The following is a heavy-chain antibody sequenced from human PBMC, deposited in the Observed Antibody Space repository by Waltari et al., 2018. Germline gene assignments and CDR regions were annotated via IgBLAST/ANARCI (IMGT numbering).Heavy chain of an antibody. J-gene: IGHJ4*02. CDR3: ATGYDPPTPGGY. CDR2: VDPEDGET. CDR1: GYTYTDYD. Sequence: EVQLVQSGAEVKKPGATVKISCKASGYTYTDYDMHWVQPAPGNGLEWMGRVDPEDGETIYAEKFQGRVTITADTSTDTAYMELSSLRSEDTAVYYCATGYDPPTPGGYWGQGTLVTVSS. D-gene: IGHD3-16*01. V-gene: IGHV1-69-2*01.